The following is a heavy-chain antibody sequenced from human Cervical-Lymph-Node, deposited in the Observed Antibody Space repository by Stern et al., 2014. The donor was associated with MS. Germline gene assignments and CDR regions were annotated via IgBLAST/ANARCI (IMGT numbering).Heavy chain of an antibody. D-gene: IGHD6-25*01. Sequence: VQLVQSGPEVKKPGASVKVSCKGSGYTFTSYGIAWVRQAPGQGLEWMGWISAYNGNTNYERKLQGRVTLTTNTTTSTAYMELRSLRSDDTAIYFCARSGTRVPRGYWGQGTLITVSS. V-gene: IGHV1-18*04. CDR2: ISAYNGNT. J-gene: IGHJ4*02. CDR3: ARSGTRVPRGY. CDR1: GYTFTSYG.